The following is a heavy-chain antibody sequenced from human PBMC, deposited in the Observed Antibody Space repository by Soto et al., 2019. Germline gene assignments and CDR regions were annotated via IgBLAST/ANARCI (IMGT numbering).Heavy chain of an antibody. J-gene: IGHJ4*02. CDR2: ISYDGSNK. Sequence: GSLRLSCAASGFTFSSYGMHWVRQAPGKGLEWVAVISYDGSNKYYADSVKGRFTISRDNSKNTLYLQMNSLRAEDTAVYYCAKDSSSYYYDSSGYPLAPGYWGQGTQVTVSS. D-gene: IGHD3-22*01. CDR1: GFTFSSYG. V-gene: IGHV3-30*18. CDR3: AKDSSSYYYDSSGYPLAPGY.